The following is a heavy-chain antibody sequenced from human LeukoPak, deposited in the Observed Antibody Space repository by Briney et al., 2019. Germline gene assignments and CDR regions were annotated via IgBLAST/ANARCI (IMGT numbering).Heavy chain of an antibody. D-gene: IGHD7-27*01. CDR1: GYTFTSYY. V-gene: IGHV1-69*04. CDR3: AGDRTGTYSFDY. J-gene: IGHJ4*02. CDR2: IIPILGIA. Sequence: SVKVSCKASGYTFTSYYMHWVRQAPGQGLEWMGRIIPILGIANYAQKFQGRVTITADKSTSTAYMELSSLRSEDTAVYYCAGDRTGTYSFDYWGQGTLVTVSS.